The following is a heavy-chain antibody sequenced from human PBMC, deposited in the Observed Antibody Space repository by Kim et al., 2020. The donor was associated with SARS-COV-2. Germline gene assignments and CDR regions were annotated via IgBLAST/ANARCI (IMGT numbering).Heavy chain of an antibody. D-gene: IGHD3-9*01. CDR3: ARRSVLRYSDWFGDAFDI. CDR2: VHHSGSA. Sequence: SETLSLTCTVSGGSISSSDDYWGWIRQPPGKGLEWIGSVHHSGSAYSNPSLKSRVTISVDTSKSQISLKVFSVTGADTAVYYCARRSVLRYSDWFGDAFDIWGQGTAVTVSS. CDR1: GGSISSSDDY. V-gene: IGHV4-39*01. J-gene: IGHJ3*02.